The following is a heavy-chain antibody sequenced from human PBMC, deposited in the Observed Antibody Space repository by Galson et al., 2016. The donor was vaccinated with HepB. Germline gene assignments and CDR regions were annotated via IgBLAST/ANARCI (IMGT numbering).Heavy chain of an antibody. J-gene: IGHJ4*02. CDR2: VYYTGST. Sequence: ETLSLTCSVSGSSVSSDSYYWSWIRQPPGKGLEWLGYVYYTGSTNYNPSLKSRVTISVDTSKNQFSLRLISVTAADTAVYYCAREYNTGWRNFDYWGQGTLVTVSS. V-gene: IGHV4-61*01. CDR1: GSSVSSDSYY. D-gene: IGHD6-19*01. CDR3: AREYNTGWRNFDY.